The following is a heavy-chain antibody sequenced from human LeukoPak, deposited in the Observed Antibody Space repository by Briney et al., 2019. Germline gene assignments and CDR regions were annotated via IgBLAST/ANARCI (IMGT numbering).Heavy chain of an antibody. Sequence: GGSLRLSCAASGFTFSSYWMSWVRQAPGKGLEWVANIKQDGSEKYYADSVKGRFTISRDNSKNTLYLQMNSLRAEDTTVYYCAKDRGSGYSYYFDYWGQGTLVTVSS. J-gene: IGHJ4*02. CDR1: GFTFSSYW. V-gene: IGHV3-7*01. D-gene: IGHD3-22*01. CDR3: AKDRGSGYSYYFDY. CDR2: IKQDGSEK.